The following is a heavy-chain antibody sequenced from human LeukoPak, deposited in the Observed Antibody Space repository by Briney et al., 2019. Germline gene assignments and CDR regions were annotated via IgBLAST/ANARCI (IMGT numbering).Heavy chain of an antibody. J-gene: IGHJ4*02. V-gene: IGHV3-23*01. CDR1: GFTFSAYT. Sequence: PGGSLRLSCAASGFTFSAYTMSWVRQAPGKGLEWVSAIRSGGGNTFYADSVKGRFTISRDNSKNTLYLQMNSLRAEDTAIYYCAKDTGPAAGITADYWGQGTLVTVSS. CDR2: IRSGGGNT. D-gene: IGHD6-13*01. CDR3: AKDTGPAAGITADY.